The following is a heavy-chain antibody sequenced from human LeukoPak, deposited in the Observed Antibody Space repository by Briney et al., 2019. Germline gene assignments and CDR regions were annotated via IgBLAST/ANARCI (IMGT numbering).Heavy chain of an antibody. Sequence: GGPLQISSQGSGSSFTSYWIGWVRRMPGKGLEWMGIIYPGDSDTRYSPSFQGQVTISADKSISTAYLQWSSLKASDTAMYYCARLEFGGTCDYWGQGTLVTVSS. CDR3: ARLEFGGTCDY. D-gene: IGHD3-16*01. J-gene: IGHJ4*02. V-gene: IGHV5-51*01. CDR2: IYPGDSDT. CDR1: GSSFTSYW.